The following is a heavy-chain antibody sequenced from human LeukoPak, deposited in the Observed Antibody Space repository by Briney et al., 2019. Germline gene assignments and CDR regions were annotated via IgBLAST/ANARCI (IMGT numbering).Heavy chain of an antibody. CDR1: GFTFDDYT. CDR3: AKAYSYGRGYYLDY. V-gene: IGHV3-43*01. CDR2: ISWDGGST. Sequence: GGSLRLSCAASGFTFDDYTMHWVRQAPGKGLEWVSLISWDGGSTYYADFVKGRFTISRDNSKNYLYLQMNSLRTEDTALYYCAKAYSYGRGYYLDYWGQGTLVTVSS. J-gene: IGHJ4*02. D-gene: IGHD5-18*01.